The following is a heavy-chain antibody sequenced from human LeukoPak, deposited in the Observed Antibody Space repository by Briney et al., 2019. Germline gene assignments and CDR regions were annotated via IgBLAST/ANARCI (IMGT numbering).Heavy chain of an antibody. CDR3: AKDGCTNGVCYYFDY. J-gene: IGHJ4*02. CDR2: ISYDGSNN. CDR1: GFTFSSYG. Sequence: GRSLRLSCAASGFTFSSYGMHWVRQAPGKGLEWVAVISYDGSNNYYADSVKGRFTISRDNSKNTLYLQMNSLRAEDTAVYYCAKDGCTNGVCYYFDYWGQGTLVTVSS. D-gene: IGHD2-8*01. V-gene: IGHV3-30*18.